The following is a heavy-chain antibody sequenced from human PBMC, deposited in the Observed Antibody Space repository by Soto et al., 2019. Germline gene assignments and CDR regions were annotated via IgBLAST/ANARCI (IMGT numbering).Heavy chain of an antibody. J-gene: IGHJ6*03. V-gene: IGHV1-18*01. D-gene: IGHD6-13*01. CDR1: GYTFTSYG. CDR3: ARAFESSSWYYYYYYMDV. CDR2: ISAYNGNT. Sequence: ASVKVSCKASGYTFTSYGISWVRQAPGQGLEWMGWISAYNGNTNYAQKLQGRVTMTTDTSTSTAHMELRSLRSDDTAVYYCARAFESSSWYYYYYYMDVWGKGTTVTVSS.